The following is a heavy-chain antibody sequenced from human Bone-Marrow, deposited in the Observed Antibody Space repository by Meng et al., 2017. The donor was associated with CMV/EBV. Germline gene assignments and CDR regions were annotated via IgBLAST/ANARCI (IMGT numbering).Heavy chain of an antibody. CDR2: INPNSGGT. CDR1: GYTFTGYY. Sequence: ASVKVSCKASGYTFTGYYMHWVRQAPGQGLEWMGWINPNSGGTNYAQKFQGRVTMTRDTSISTAYMELSRLRSDDTAVYHCARALKSYSGSYIPVFDYWGQGTLVTVSS. CDR3: ARALKSYSGSYIPVFDY. J-gene: IGHJ4*02. V-gene: IGHV1-2*02. D-gene: IGHD1-26*01.